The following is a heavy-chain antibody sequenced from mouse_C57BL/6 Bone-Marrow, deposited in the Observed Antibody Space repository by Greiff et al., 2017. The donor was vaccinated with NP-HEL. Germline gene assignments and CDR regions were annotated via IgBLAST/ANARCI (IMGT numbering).Heavy chain of an antibody. CDR3: ATHYYGSSYAMDY. J-gene: IGHJ4*01. CDR1: GFTFSDYG. Sequence: EVQVVESGGGLVKPGGSLKLSCAASGFTFSDYGMHWVRQAPEKGLEWVAYISSGSSTISYADTVKGRFTISRDNAKNTLFLQMTSLRSEDTAMYYCATHYYGSSYAMDYWGQGTSVTVSS. V-gene: IGHV5-17*01. CDR2: ISSGSSTI. D-gene: IGHD1-1*01.